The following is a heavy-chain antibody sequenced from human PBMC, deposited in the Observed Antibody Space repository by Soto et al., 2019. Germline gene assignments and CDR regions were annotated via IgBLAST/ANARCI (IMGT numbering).Heavy chain of an antibody. V-gene: IGHV4-59*01. CDR1: GGSISSYY. D-gene: IGHD5-12*01. Sequence: SETLSLTCTVSGGSISSYYWSWIRQPPGKGLEWIGYIYYSGSTNYNPSLKSRVTISVDTSKNQFSLKLSSVTAADTAVYYCAGGMYSGYDLPGYWGQGTLVTVSS. CDR3: AGGMYSGYDLPGY. CDR2: IYYSGST. J-gene: IGHJ4*02.